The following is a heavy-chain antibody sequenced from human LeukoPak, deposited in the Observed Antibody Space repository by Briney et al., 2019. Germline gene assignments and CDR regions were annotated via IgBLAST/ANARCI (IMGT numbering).Heavy chain of an antibody. J-gene: IGHJ4*02. Sequence: GEPLKISCKGSGYSFTSYWIGWVRQMPGKGLEWMGIIYPGDSDTRYSPSFQGQVTISADKSISTAYLQWSSLKASDTAMYYCARLHGDYEGIYYFDYWGQGTLVTVSS. CDR2: IYPGDSDT. V-gene: IGHV5-51*01. CDR3: ARLHGDYEGIYYFDY. CDR1: GYSFTSYW. D-gene: IGHD4-17*01.